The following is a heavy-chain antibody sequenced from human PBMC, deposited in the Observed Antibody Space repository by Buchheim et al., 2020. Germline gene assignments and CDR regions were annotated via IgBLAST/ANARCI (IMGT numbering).Heavy chain of an antibody. CDR1: GFTFRYSG. Sequence: QVQLVESGGGVVQPGRSLRLSCAASGFTFRYSGMHWVRQAPGKGLEWVASKSFDGSNEYYADSVKGRFTISRDNSKNTLYLQMNSLKTEDTAVYYCANSWSQHSMFDHWGQGTL. CDR2: KSFDGSNE. J-gene: IGHJ5*02. V-gene: IGHV3-30*18. CDR3: ANSWSQHSMFDH. D-gene: IGHD1-1*01.